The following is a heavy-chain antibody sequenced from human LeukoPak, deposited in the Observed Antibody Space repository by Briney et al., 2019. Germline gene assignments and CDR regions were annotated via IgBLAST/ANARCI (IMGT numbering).Heavy chain of an antibody. CDR1: GFPFSNYA. CDR3: ARDLQGIVVAAPSY. V-gene: IGHV3-33*08. CDR2: IWYDGSNK. J-gene: IGHJ4*02. Sequence: PGRSLRLSCAASGFPFSNYAMHWVRQAPGKGLEWVAVIWYDGSNKYYADSVKGRFTISRDNSKNTLYLQMNSLRAEDTAVYYCARDLQGIVVAAPSYGGQGTLVTVSS. D-gene: IGHD3-22*01.